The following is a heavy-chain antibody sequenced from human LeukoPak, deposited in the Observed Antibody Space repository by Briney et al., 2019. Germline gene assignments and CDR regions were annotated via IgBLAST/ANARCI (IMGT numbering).Heavy chain of an antibody. Sequence: SETLSLTCTVSGGSISSSSYYWGWIRQPPGKGLEWIGSIYYSGSTNYNPSLKSRVTMSVDTSKNQFSLKLNSVTAADTAVYYCARHSGDYNWFDRWGQGTLVAVSS. CDR3: ARHSGDYNWFDR. V-gene: IGHV4-39*01. D-gene: IGHD1-26*01. CDR1: GGSISSSSYY. CDR2: IYYSGST. J-gene: IGHJ5*02.